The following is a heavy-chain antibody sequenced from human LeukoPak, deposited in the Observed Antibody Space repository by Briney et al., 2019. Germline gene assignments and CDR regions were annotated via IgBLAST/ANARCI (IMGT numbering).Heavy chain of an antibody. CDR1: GFTVSSNY. CDR3: ARRLLTGYYEF. J-gene: IGHJ4*02. CDR2: FYSGDTT. V-gene: IGHV3-66*01. Sequence: GGSLRLSCAASGFTVSSNYMSWVRQAPGKGLEWVSVFYSGDTTYYANSVKGRFTISRDNSKNMLYLQMNSLRAEDTAVYYCARRLLTGYYEFWGQGTLVTVSS. D-gene: IGHD3-9*01.